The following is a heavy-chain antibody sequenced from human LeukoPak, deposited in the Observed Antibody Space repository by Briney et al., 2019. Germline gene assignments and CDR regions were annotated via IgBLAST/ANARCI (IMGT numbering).Heavy chain of an antibody. D-gene: IGHD6-13*01. CDR3: ARLGDSSSWFYDY. CDR1: GFTFSSYE. Sequence: GGSLRLSCVASGFTFSSYEVNWVRQAPGKGLEWVSCISTSGDSMYYADSVKGRFTIYRDNVKNSLFLQMNSLRAEDTAVYYCARLGDSSSWFYDYWGQGTLVTVSS. V-gene: IGHV3-48*03. J-gene: IGHJ4*02. CDR2: ISTSGDSM.